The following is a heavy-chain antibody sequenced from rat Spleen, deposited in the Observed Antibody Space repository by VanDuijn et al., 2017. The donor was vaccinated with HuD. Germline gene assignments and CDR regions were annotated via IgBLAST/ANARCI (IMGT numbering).Heavy chain of an antibody. D-gene: IGHD1-6*01. J-gene: IGHJ2*01. Sequence: EVQLVESGGGLVQPGRSLKLSCAASGFTFSNYDMAWVRQAPTKGLEWIASISTGGGNTYYRDSVKGRFTISRDNAKNTQYLQMDSLRSEDTATYYCAREYTTDYYYVGYFDYWGQGVMVTVSS. CDR3: AREYTTDYYYVGYFDY. CDR2: ISTGGGNT. CDR1: GFTFSNYD. V-gene: IGHV5S13*01.